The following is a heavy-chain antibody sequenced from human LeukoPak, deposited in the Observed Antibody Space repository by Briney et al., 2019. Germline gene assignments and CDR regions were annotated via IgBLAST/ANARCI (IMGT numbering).Heavy chain of an antibody. Sequence: GGSLRLSCAASGFTVSSNYMSWVRQAPGKGLEWVSVVYIDGNTYYADSVRGRFTISRDSSKNTLYLQMNSLRAEDTAVYYCARGDGYNYFDCWGQGTLVTVSS. CDR1: GFTVSSNY. CDR3: ARGDGYNYFDC. D-gene: IGHD5-24*01. J-gene: IGHJ4*02. CDR2: VYIDGNT. V-gene: IGHV3-53*01.